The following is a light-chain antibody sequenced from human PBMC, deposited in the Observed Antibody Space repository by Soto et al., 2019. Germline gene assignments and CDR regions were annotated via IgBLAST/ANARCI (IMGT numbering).Light chain of an antibody. J-gene: IGKJ1*01. Sequence: EIALTQSPGTLSLSPGERATLSCRASQSVTSSFLAWYQQKPGQAPRLLIYGASSRATGIPDRFSGSGSGADFTLTISGLEPEDFAVYYCQQYGSSRWTFGQGTKVEIK. CDR2: GAS. CDR3: QQYGSSRWT. V-gene: IGKV3-20*01. CDR1: QSVTSSF.